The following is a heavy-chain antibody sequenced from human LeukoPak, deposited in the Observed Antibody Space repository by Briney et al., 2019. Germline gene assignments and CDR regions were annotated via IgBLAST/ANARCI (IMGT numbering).Heavy chain of an antibody. D-gene: IGHD6-19*01. CDR2: VRSKAYGGTT. Sequence: GRSLRLSCAASGFTFGNHAMSWVRQAPGKGLEWVGFVRSKAYGGTTEYAASVKGRFMISRDDSNSIAYLQMNSLQTEDTAVYYCTRGPTQQWLYYGMDVWGQGTTVIISS. CDR1: GFTFGNHA. CDR3: TRGPTQQWLYYGMDV. J-gene: IGHJ6*02. V-gene: IGHV3-49*04.